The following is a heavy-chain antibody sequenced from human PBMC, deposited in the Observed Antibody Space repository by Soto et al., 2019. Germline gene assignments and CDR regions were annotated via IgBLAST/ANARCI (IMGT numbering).Heavy chain of an antibody. CDR1: GYGFTTYG. V-gene: IGHV1-18*01. Sequence: QVHLVQSGAEVKKPGASVKVSCKGSGYGFTTYGITWVRQAPGQGLEWMAWISAHNGNTNYAQKLQGRVTVTRDTFTSTAYMELRSLRSDYTAVYYCARGRYGDYWGQGALVTGSS. CDR3: ARGRYGDY. J-gene: IGHJ4*02. CDR2: ISAHNGNT. D-gene: IGHD1-1*01.